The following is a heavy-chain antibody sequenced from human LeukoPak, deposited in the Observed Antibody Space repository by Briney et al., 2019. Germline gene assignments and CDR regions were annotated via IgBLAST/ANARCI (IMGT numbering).Heavy chain of an antibody. V-gene: IGHV3-30*02. CDR1: GFTVTNFG. Sequence: GGSLRLSCAASGFTVTNFGMHWVRPAPGKGLEWVAFLRFDGTTKYYAESVKGRFTISRDNSKNTLYLQMNSLRAEDTALYYCAKVMGYCGVDCYPDYWGQGSLVTVSS. J-gene: IGHJ4*02. CDR3: AKVMGYCGVDCYPDY. CDR2: LRFDGTTK. D-gene: IGHD2-21*02.